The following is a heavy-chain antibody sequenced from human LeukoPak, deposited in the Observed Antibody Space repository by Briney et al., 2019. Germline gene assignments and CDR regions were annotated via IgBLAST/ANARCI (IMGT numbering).Heavy chain of an antibody. J-gene: IGHJ3*02. CDR3: ARALWGPTRAFDI. D-gene: IGHD2/OR15-2a*01. CDR2: ISSSGSTI. CDR1: GFTCSDYY. V-gene: IGHV3-11*01. Sequence: KAGGSLRLSCAASGFTCSDYYMSWIRQAPGKGLEWVSYISSSGSTIYYADSVKGRFTISRDNAKNSLYLQMNSLRAEDTAVYYCARALWGPTRAFDIWGQGTMVTVSP.